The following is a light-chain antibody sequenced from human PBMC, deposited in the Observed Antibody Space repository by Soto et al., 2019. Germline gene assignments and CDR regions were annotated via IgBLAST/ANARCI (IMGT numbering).Light chain of an antibody. CDR3: QQYGNSPLT. CDR1: QSVSSNY. J-gene: IGKJ4*02. Sequence: EIVLTQSPGTLSLSPGERATLSCRASQSVSSNYLAWYQQKPGQAPRLLIFGASSRATGIPDRFSGSGSGTDFTLTISRLEPEDFAVYHCQQYGNSPLTCGGGTRVEIK. CDR2: GAS. V-gene: IGKV3-20*01.